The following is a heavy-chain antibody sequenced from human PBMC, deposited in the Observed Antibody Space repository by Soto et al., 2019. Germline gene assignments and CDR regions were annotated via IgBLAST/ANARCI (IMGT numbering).Heavy chain of an antibody. V-gene: IGHV3-23*01. D-gene: IGHD4-17*01. Sequence: EVQLLESGGTLVQPGGSLRLSCAGSGFTFSMYAMTWVRQAPGKGPEWVSGLNNRGDEAYYADSVKGRFTISRDNSRNTLYLEMNSLRVEDTAVYYCAKGVYGYYSWGQGTLVTVSS. CDR1: GFTFSMYA. J-gene: IGHJ4*02. CDR2: LNNRGDEA. CDR3: AKGVYGYYS.